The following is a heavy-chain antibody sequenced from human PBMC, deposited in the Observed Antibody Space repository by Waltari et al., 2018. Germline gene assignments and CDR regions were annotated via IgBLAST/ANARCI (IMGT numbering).Heavy chain of an antibody. CDR1: GFTFSSYS. J-gene: IGHJ4*02. Sequence: EVQLVESGGGLVQPGGSLRLSCAASGFTFSSYSMNWVRQAPGKGLEWVSYISSSSSTIYYADSVKCRFTISRDNAKNSLYLQMNSLRAEDTAVYYCARADTRIVVVVASIDYWGQGTLVTVSS. V-gene: IGHV3-48*01. CDR2: ISSSSSTI. CDR3: ARADTRIVVVVASIDY. D-gene: IGHD2-15*01.